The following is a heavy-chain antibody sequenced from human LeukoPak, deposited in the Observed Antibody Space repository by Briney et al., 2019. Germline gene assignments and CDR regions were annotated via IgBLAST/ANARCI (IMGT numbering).Heavy chain of an antibody. D-gene: IGHD1-26*01. CDR2: IGGSDGTT. CDR1: GFTFSSYA. CDR3: AKVLHSGSFPDH. Sequence: GGSLRLSCAASGFTFSSYAMLWVRQAPGKGLEWVSAIGGSDGTTYYADSVRGRCLISRDNSKNILYLQMNTLRAEDTAVYYCAKVLHSGSFPDHWGQGTLVTVSS. V-gene: IGHV3-23*01. J-gene: IGHJ4*02.